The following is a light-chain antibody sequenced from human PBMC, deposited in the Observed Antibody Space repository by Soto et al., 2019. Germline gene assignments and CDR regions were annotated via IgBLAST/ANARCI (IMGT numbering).Light chain of an antibody. J-gene: IGKJ5*01. CDR3: QQYGSSIT. CDR1: QSVSSSY. CDR2: GAS. V-gene: IGKV3-20*01. Sequence: DSVLTQYPATLSLSPGERAARSCRASQSVSSSYLAWYQQKPGQAPRLLIYGASSRATGIPDRFSGSGSGTDFTLTISRLEPEDFAVYYCQQYGSSITFGQGTRLEIK.